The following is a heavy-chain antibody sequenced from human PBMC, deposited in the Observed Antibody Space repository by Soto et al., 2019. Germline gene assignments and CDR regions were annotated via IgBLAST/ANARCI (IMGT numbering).Heavy chain of an antibody. D-gene: IGHD2-15*01. V-gene: IGHV4-31*03. CDR3: ARDWSNRGYCSGGSCYLPSRYMDV. J-gene: IGHJ6*03. CDR1: AGTPSTGGYY. CDR2: IYYSGST. Sequence: NLSLTSTVSAGTPSTGGYYLCRLRQQPGKGLEWIGYIYYSGSTYYNPSLKSRVTISVDTSKNQFSLKLSSVTAADTAVYYCARDWSNRGYCSGGSCYLPSRYMDVWGQGTTVT.